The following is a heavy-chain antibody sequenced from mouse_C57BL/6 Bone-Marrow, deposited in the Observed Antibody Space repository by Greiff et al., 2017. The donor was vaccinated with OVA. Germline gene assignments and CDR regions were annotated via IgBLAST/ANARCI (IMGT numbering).Heavy chain of an antibody. CDR3: AREGGNYGRFAY. D-gene: IGHD2-1*01. V-gene: IGHV1-76*01. CDR2: IYPGSGNT. J-gene: IGHJ3*01. Sequence: VQLQESGAELVRPGASVKLSCKASGYTFTDYYINWVKQRPGQGLEWIARIYPGSGNTYYNEKFKGKATLTAEKSSSTAYMQLSSLTSEDSAVYVGAREGGNYGRFAYWGQGTLVTVSA. CDR1: GYTFTDYY.